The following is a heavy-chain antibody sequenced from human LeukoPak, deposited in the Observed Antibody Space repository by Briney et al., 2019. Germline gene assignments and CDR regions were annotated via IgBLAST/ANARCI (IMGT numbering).Heavy chain of an antibody. J-gene: IGHJ5*02. D-gene: IGHD1-26*01. CDR2: IYYSGST. V-gene: IGHV4-59*01. CDR1: GGSIRNYY. Sequence: SETLSLTCTVSGGSIRNYYWSWIRQPPGKGLEWIGYIYYSGSTDYNPSLKSRVTISVDTSKNQFSLKLSSVTAADTAVYYCARDLSGSYPWFDPWGQGTLVTVSS. CDR3: ARDLSGSYPWFDP.